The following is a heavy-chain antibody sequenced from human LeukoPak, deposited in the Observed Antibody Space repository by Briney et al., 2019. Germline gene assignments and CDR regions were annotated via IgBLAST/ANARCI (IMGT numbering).Heavy chain of an antibody. D-gene: IGHD3-3*01. J-gene: IGHJ4*02. Sequence: GGSLRLSCAASGFTFSSYAMSWVRQAPGKGLEWVSTFSGSGGNTYYADSVKGRFTISRDNSKNTLYLQMNSLRAEDTAVYYCAKRNKNFWNTYPDYWGQGTLVTVSS. CDR2: FSGSGGNT. CDR1: GFTFSSYA. V-gene: IGHV3-23*01. CDR3: AKRNKNFWNTYPDY.